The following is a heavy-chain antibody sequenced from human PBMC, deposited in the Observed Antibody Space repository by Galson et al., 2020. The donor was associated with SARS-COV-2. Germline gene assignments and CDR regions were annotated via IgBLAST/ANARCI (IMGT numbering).Heavy chain of an antibody. CDR2: INPNSGGT. Sequence: ASVKVSCKASGYTFTGYYMHWVRQAPGQGLEWMGWINPNSGGTNYAQKFQGRVTMTRDTSISTAYMELSRLRSDDTAVYYCATKTGGYSYGYDPYYYYMDVWGKGTTVTVSS. CDR1: GYTFTGYY. J-gene: IGHJ6*03. CDR3: ATKTGGYSYGYDPYYYYMDV. V-gene: IGHV1-2*02. D-gene: IGHD5-18*01.